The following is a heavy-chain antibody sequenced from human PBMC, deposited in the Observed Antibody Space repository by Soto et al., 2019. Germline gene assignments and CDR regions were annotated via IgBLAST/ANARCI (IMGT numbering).Heavy chain of an antibody. V-gene: IGHV1-69*06. J-gene: IGHJ4*02. CDR3: AIHGGDGGWV. CDR1: GGTFSTYP. D-gene: IGHD2-15*01. CDR2: ITPMFGTA. Sequence: QVQLVQSGAEVKKPASSVMVSCKASGGTFSTYPISWVRQAPGQGLEWMGAITPMFGTADYAQKFQGGVTNTADISTRTVYRELSSRRSEDTAVYDCAIHGGDGGWVWGQGTRVTVSS.